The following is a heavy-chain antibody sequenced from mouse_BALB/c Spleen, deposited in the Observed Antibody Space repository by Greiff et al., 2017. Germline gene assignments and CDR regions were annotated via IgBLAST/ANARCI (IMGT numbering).Heavy chain of an antibody. D-gene: IGHD2-1*01. CDR3: ARGGNYDYFDY. J-gene: IGHJ2*01. V-gene: IGHV5-9-4*01. CDR2: ISSGGSYT. Sequence: EVMLVESGGGLVQPGGSRKLSCAASGFTFSSYAMSWVRQSPEKRLEWVAEISSGGSYTYYPDTVTGRFTISRDNAKNTLYLEMSSLRSEDTAMYYCARGGNYDYFDYWGQGTTLTVSS. CDR1: GFTFSSYA.